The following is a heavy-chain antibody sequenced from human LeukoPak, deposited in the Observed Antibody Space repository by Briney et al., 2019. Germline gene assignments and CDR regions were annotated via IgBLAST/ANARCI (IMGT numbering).Heavy chain of an antibody. CDR2: INPNSGGT. CDR3: ARVLDIVVVVPDY. V-gene: IGHV1-2*02. Sequence: ASVKVSCKASGYTFTSYYMHWVRQAPGQGLEWMGWINPNSGGTNYAQKFQGRVTMTRDTSISTAYMELSRLRSDDTAVYYCARVLDIVVVVPDYWGQGTLVTVSS. J-gene: IGHJ4*02. CDR1: GYTFTSYY. D-gene: IGHD2-15*01.